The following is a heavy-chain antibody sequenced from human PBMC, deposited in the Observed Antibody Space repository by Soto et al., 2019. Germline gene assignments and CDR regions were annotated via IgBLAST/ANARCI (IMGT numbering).Heavy chain of an antibody. CDR2: IYGDDDK. V-gene: IGHV2-5*02. CDR3: THILTMVRGQVLEYFQH. Sequence: QITLKESGPTLLKPTQTLTLTCTFSGFSLSTSAVVVGWIRQPPGKALEWLALIYGDDDKRYSPSLKSRLTITKDTSKNQVVLTMTNMDPVDTATYFCTHILTMVRGQVLEYFQHWGQGTLLTVSS. CDR1: GFSLSTSAVV. J-gene: IGHJ1*01. D-gene: IGHD3-10*01.